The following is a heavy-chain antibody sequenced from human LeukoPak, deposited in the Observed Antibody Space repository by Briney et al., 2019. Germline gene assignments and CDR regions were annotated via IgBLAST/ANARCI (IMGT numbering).Heavy chain of an antibody. J-gene: IGHJ4*02. CDR2: IYTSGST. Sequence: SETLSLTCTVSGGSISSGSYYWSWIRQPAGKGLEWIGRIYTSGSTNYNPSLKSRVTISVDTSKNQFSLKLSSVTAADTAVYYCARDEWDHHLWGQGTLATVSS. CDR1: GGSISSGSYY. D-gene: IGHD1-26*01. V-gene: IGHV4-61*02. CDR3: ARDEWDHHL.